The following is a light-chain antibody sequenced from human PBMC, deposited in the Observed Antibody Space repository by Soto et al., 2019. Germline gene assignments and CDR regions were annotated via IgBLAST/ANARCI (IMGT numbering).Light chain of an antibody. CDR3: RQVCSFPRT. V-gene: IGKV1-9*01. Sequence: IQLTQSPSSLSASVGDRVTITFRASQGISSYLAWYQQKPGKAPKLLIYAASTLQSGVPSRFSGSGSGTDFTLTISSLQPGDFATYYCRQVCSFPRTFGLGTKVDIK. CDR2: AAS. J-gene: IGKJ1*01. CDR1: QGISSY.